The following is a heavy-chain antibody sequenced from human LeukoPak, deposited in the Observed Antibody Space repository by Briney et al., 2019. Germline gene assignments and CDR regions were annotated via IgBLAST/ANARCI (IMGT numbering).Heavy chain of an antibody. V-gene: IGHV1-8*01. CDR2: MNPNSGNT. D-gene: IGHD2-15*01. CDR1: GYTFTSYD. CDR3: ARAHCSGGSCSFDY. Sequence: ASVKVSCKASGYTFTSYDIKWVRQAAGQGLEWMGWMNPNSGNTGYAQKFQGRVTMTRNTSISTAYMELSSLRSEGTAVYCCARAHCSGGSCSFDYWGQGTLVAASS. J-gene: IGHJ4*02.